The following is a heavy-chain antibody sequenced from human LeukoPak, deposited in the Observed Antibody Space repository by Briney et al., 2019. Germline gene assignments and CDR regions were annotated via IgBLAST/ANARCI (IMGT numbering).Heavy chain of an antibody. D-gene: IGHD2-2*01. CDR3: ARDFWVRHSAPAPKDL. CDR2: ISSYSGKT. CDR1: GYPFSNYG. Sequence: ASVKVSCKASGYPFSNYGISWVRQAPGQGLEWMGWISSYSGKTKYAQRFQGRVIVTTDTSTSTAYMELRSLRSDDTAVFYCARDFWVRHSAPAPKDLWGQGTLVTVSS. J-gene: IGHJ5*02. V-gene: IGHV1-18*01.